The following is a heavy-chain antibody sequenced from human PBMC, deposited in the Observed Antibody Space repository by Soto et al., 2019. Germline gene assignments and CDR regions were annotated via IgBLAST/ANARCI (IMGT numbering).Heavy chain of an antibody. CDR1: GYTFTSYA. V-gene: IGHV1-3*01. CDR2: INADNGNT. J-gene: IGHJ1*01. CDR3: ASTYYYGSGIRLEYFQH. Sequence: ASVKVSCKASGYTFTSYAMHWVRQAPGQRLEWMGWINADNGNTKYSQKFQGRVTITRDTSASTAYMELSSLRSEDTAVYYCASTYYYGSGIRLEYFQHWGQGTLVTVSS. D-gene: IGHD3-10*01.